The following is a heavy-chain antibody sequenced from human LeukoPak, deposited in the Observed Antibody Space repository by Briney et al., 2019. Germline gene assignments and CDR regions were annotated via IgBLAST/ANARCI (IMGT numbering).Heavy chain of an antibody. V-gene: IGHV3-11*03. D-gene: IGHD6-13*01. CDR1: GFTFSDYY. CDR2: ISSSSSYT. CDR3: ASRAGYTGSWSAFDY. Sequence: PGGSLRLSCAASGFTFSDYYMSWIRQAPGKGLEWVSYISSSSSYTNYADSVKGRFTISRDNAKNSLYLQMNSLRAEDTAVYYCASRAGYTGSWSAFDYWGQGTLVTVSS. J-gene: IGHJ4*02.